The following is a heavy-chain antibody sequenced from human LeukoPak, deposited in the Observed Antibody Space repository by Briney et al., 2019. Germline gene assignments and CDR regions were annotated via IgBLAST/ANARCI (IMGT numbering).Heavy chain of an antibody. CDR1: GFSFNIYD. CDR2: IRGGGPET. V-gene: IGHV3-23*01. CDR3: VRGIRAPDF. J-gene: IGHJ4*02. Sequence: SGGSLRLSCVASGFSFNIYDMSWFRQAPGKGLEWVSGIRGGGPETYYADSVKGRFSISRDNSKNTLFLQTNGLRAEDSAIYYCVRGIRAPDFRGQGTLVTVSS.